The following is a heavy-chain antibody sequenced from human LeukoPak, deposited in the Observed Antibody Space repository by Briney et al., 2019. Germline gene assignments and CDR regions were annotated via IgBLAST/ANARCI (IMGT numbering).Heavy chain of an antibody. CDR3: AKDMINSSSWSFDY. V-gene: IGHV3-9*01. CDR1: GFTLDDYA. Sequence: GGSLRLSCAASGFTLDDYAMHWVRQAPGKGLEWVSGISWNSGSIGYAESVKGRFTISRDNAKNSLYLQMNSLRAEDTALYYCAKDMINSSSWSFDYWGQGTLVSVSS. J-gene: IGHJ4*02. D-gene: IGHD6-13*01. CDR2: ISWNSGSI.